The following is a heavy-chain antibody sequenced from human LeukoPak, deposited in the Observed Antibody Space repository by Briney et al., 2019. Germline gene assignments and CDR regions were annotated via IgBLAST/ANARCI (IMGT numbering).Heavy chain of an antibody. Sequence: SETLSLTCTVSGGSLSSSSYYWGWIRQPPGKGLEWIGRIYYSGSTYYNPSLKSRVTISVDTSKNQFSLKLSSVTAADTAVYYCAPNWFDPWGQGTLVTVSS. V-gene: IGHV4-39*01. CDR1: GGSLSSSSYY. CDR2: IYYSGST. J-gene: IGHJ5*02. CDR3: APNWFDP.